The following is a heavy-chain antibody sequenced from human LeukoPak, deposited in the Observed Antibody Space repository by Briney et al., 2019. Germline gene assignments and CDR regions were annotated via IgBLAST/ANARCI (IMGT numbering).Heavy chain of an antibody. J-gene: IGHJ4*02. D-gene: IGHD5-18*01. CDR3: ARVPHQRHPSYVDY. CDR1: GGSISSGGYY. V-gene: IGHV4-31*03. CDR2: IYYSGST. Sequence: SQTLSLTCTVSGGSISSGGYYWSWIRQHPGKGLEWIGYIYYSGSTYYNPSLKSRVTISVDTSKNQFSLRLSSVTAADTAVYYCARVPHQRHPSYVDYWGQGTLVTVSS.